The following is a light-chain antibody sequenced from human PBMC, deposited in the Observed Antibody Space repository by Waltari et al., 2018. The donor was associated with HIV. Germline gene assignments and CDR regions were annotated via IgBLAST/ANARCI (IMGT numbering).Light chain of an antibody. V-gene: IGLV2-11*01. CDR1: SSDVGGYNY. J-gene: IGLJ2*01. Sequence: QSALTQPRSVSGSPGQSVTISCTGSSSDVGGYNYVSWYQQHPTKAPKLIIYDVSERPSGVPDRFSGSKSGNTASLTSSGLQAEDESVYYCYSFSGSLLFGGGTKLTGL. CDR2: DVS. CDR3: YSFSGSLL.